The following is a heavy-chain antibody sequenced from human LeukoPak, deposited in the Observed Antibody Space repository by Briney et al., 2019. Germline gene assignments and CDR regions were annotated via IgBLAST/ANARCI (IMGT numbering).Heavy chain of an antibody. CDR1: GGSFSGYY. D-gene: IGHD5-18*01. J-gene: IGHJ4*02. CDR2: INHIGST. Sequence: KPSETLSLTCAVYGGSFSGYYWNWIRQPPGKGLEWIGEINHIGSTNYNPSLKSRVTISVDTSKNQFSLKLSSVTAADTAVYYCASGYSYGYNALDYWGQGTLVTVSS. CDR3: ASGYSYGYNALDY. V-gene: IGHV4-34*01.